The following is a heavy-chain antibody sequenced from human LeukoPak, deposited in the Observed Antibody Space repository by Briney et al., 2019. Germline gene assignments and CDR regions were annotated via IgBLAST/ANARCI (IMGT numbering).Heavy chain of an antibody. CDR1: GGSISSYY. V-gene: IGHV4-59*01. D-gene: IGHD5-24*01. CDR2: IYYSGST. Sequence: SETLSLTCTVSGGSISSYYWSWIRQPPGKGLEWIGYIYYSGSTNYNPSLKSRVTISVDTSKNQFSLKLSSVTAADTAVYYCASLGYRAHYFDYWGQGTLVTVSS. J-gene: IGHJ4*02. CDR3: ASLGYRAHYFDY.